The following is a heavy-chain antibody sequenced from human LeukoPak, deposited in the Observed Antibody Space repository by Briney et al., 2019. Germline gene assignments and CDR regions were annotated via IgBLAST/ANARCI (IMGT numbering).Heavy chain of an antibody. CDR3: ARDLRRGYSGYDLGY. J-gene: IGHJ4*02. V-gene: IGHV3-33*08. CDR2: IWFDGNNY. CDR1: GFTFSTYG. D-gene: IGHD5-12*01. Sequence: PGGSLRLSCAASGFTFSTYGMHWVRQAPGKGLEWVAVIWFDGNNYYYPDSVKGRFTISRDNSKNMLYLKMNSLRAGETAVYYCARDLRRGYSGYDLGYWGQGTLVTVSS.